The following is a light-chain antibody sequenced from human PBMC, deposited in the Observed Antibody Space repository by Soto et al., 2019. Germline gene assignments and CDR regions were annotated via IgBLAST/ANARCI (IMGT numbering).Light chain of an antibody. J-gene: IGKJ1*01. CDR3: QQYGSSPWT. CDR1: QSVSSSY. CDR2: AAS. Sequence: EIVLTQSPGTLSLSPGERATLSCRASQSVSSSYLAWYQQKPGQAPRPLIYAASSRGIGIPDRFSGSGSGTDFTLTISRLEPEDFAVYYCQQYGSSPWTFGQGTKVEIK. V-gene: IGKV3-20*01.